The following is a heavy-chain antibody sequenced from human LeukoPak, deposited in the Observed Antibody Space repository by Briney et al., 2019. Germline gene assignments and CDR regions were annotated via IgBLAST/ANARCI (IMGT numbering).Heavy chain of an antibody. V-gene: IGHV1-2*02. CDR2: INPNSGAT. CDR3: ARDTAYYDSSSYPKSFDY. D-gene: IGHD3-22*01. CDR1: GYTFTGYY. J-gene: IGHJ4*02. Sequence: ASVKVSCKASGYTFTGYYMHWVRQAPGQGLEWMGWINPNSGATSYAQKFQGRITMTRDTSISTAYMELSSLTSDDTAVYYCARDTAYYDSSSYPKSFDYWGQGTLVTVSS.